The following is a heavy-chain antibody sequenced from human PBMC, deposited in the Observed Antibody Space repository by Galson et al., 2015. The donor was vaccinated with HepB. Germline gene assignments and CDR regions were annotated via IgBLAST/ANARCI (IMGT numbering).Heavy chain of an antibody. V-gene: IGHV3-7*01. J-gene: IGHJ6*03. D-gene: IGHD2-8*01. Sequence: SLRLSCAASGFSFSSYWMSWVRQAPGKGLEWVAKIKQDGSENYYVDSVRGRFTLSRDNAKDSLYLQMNSLRAEDTAVYYCARDSLGYCFNGVCDFSIPRPYFYMDVWGKGTTVTVSS. CDR2: IKQDGSEN. CDR3: ARDSLGYCFNGVCDFSIPRPYFYMDV. CDR1: GFSFSSYW.